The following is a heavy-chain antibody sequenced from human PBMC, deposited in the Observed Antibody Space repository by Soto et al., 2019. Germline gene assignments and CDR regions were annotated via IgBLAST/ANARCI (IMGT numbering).Heavy chain of an antibody. CDR1: GGSFSGYY. CDR2: INHSGSS. V-gene: IGHV4-34*01. D-gene: IGHD2-2*01. Sequence: QVQLQQWGAGLLKPSETLSLTCAVYGGSFSGYYWSWIRQPPGKGLEWIGEINHSGSSNYNPSLKSRVTISVDTSKNQFSLKLSSVTAADTAVYYCATTRSTSCYFHRCNWFDPWGQGTLVTVSS. J-gene: IGHJ5*02. CDR3: ATTRSTSCYFHRCNWFDP.